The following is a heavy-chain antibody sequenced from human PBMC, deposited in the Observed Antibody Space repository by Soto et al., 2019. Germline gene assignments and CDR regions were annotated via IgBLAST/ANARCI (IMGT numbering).Heavy chain of an antibody. CDR1: GFTFSSYA. CDR2: ISYDGSNK. V-gene: IGHV3-30-3*01. CDR3: ARGYDSWSGYYYPYGMDV. D-gene: IGHD3-3*01. J-gene: IGHJ6*02. Sequence: QVQLVESGGGVVQPGRSLRLSCAASGFTFSSYAMHWVRQAPGKGLEWVAVISYDGSNKNHADTVKGRFTISRDNSKNTLYLQMNSRRAEDTAVYYCARGYDSWSGYYYPYGMDVWGQGTTVTVSS.